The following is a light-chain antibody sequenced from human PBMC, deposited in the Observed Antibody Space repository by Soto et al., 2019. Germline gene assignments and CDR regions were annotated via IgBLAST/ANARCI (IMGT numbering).Light chain of an antibody. CDR3: MQALQVPHT. V-gene: IGKV2-28*01. J-gene: IGKJ2*01. CDR1: QSLLYSNGYNY. Sequence: DIVMTQSPLSLPVTPGEPASISCRSSQSLLYSNGYNYLDWYLQKPGQSPQLLIYLGSNRASGVPDRFSGSASGTDFTLKISRVEAEDVGVYYCMQALQVPHTFGQGTKLELK. CDR2: LGS.